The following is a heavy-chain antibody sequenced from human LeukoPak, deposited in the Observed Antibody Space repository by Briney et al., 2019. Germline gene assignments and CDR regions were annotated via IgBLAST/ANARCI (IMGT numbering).Heavy chain of an antibody. Sequence: ATVKVSCKASGYPFSAHFLNWVRQAPGQGLEWMGNIDTTTGNPRYAQDFTGRFVFSLDTSVSTAYLQITSLKADDTAAYYCVRGTPTPGMDYWGQGTQVTVSS. CDR2: IDTTTGNP. V-gene: IGHV7-4-1*02. D-gene: IGHD3-10*01. J-gene: IGHJ4*02. CDR3: VRGTPTPGMDY. CDR1: GYPFSAHF.